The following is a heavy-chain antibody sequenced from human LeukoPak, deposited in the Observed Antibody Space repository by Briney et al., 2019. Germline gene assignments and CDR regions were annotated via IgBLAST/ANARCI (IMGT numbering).Heavy chain of an antibody. D-gene: IGHD3-10*01. CDR2: MHSTVST. V-gene: IGHV4-39*07. J-gene: IGHJ6*03. Sequence: PSETLSLTCAVSGGSVSSSDYYWGWLRQPPGKGLEWIGTMHSTVSTYHSPSLKSRVTMSVDTSKNQFSLNLSSVTAADTAVYYCARESSGSYYNPQGYMDVWGKGTTVTVSS. CDR1: GGSVSSSDYY. CDR3: ARESSGSYYNPQGYMDV.